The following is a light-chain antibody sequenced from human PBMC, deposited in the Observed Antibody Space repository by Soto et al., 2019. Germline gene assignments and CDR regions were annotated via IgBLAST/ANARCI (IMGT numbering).Light chain of an antibody. CDR2: WAS. J-gene: IGKJ1*01. Sequence: DIVMTQSPDSLAVSLGERATINCKSSQSVLDRSNNKNYLAWYQQKPGQPPKLGIYWASTRESGVPDRFSGSGSVTDFTLTISSLQAEDGAVYFCQQYYGIPRTFGQGTKVEIK. CDR1: QSVLDRSNNKNY. CDR3: QQYYGIPRT. V-gene: IGKV4-1*01.